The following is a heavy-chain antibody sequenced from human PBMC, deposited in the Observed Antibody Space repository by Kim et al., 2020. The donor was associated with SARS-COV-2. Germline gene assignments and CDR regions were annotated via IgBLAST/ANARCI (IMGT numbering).Heavy chain of an antibody. V-gene: IGHV4-59*08. Sequence: SETLSLTCTVSGGSISSYYWSWIRQPPGKGLEWIGYIYYSGSTNYNPSLKSRVTISVDTSKNQFSLKLSSVTAADTAVYYCARRAHYYYGMDVWGQGTTV. CDR2: IYYSGST. J-gene: IGHJ6*02. CDR3: ARRAHYYYGMDV. CDR1: GGSISSYY.